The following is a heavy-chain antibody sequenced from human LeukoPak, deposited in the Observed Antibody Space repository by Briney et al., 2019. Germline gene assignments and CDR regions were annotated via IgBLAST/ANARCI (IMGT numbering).Heavy chain of an antibody. D-gene: IGHD3-22*01. V-gene: IGHV3-23*01. CDR1: GFTFTTYA. CDR2: ISGISGIT. CDR3: AKDHPLYYYDSSGYYFTAFDI. Sequence: PGGSLRLSCAASGFTFTTYAMSWVRQAPGKGLEWVSAISGISGITYYADSVKGRFTISGDISKNTLYLQMNSLRAEDTAIYYCAKDHPLYYYDSSGYYFTAFDIWGQGTMVTVSS. J-gene: IGHJ3*02.